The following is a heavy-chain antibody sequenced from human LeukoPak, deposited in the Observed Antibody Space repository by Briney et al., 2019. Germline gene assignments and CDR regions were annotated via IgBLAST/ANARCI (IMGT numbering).Heavy chain of an antibody. CDR1: GFTFSSYA. D-gene: IGHD3-10*01. V-gene: IGHV3-23*01. CDR3: AKDRAYGSGSYFGY. J-gene: IGHJ4*02. CDR2: ISGGGGST. Sequence: PGGSLRLSCASSGFTFSSYAMSWVRQAPGKGLEWVSAISGGGGSTYYADSVKGRFTISRDNSKNTLYLQMNSLRAEDTAVYYCAKDRAYGSGSYFGYWGQGTLVTVSS.